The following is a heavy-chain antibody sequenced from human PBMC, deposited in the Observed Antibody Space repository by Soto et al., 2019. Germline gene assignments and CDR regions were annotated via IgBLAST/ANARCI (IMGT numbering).Heavy chain of an antibody. D-gene: IGHD2-8*01. CDR1: GFAFSSFS. CDR3: TRDPLRVSLSQTYGMDV. CDR2: ISSTTTTI. J-gene: IGHJ6*02. Sequence: LQLVESGGGLVQPGGSLRLSCAASGFAFSSFSMNWVRQAPGKGLEWISYISSTTTTICYADSVKGRFTISRDSAENSLYLQMNSLRDEDTAVYYCTRDPLRVSLSQTYGMDVWGQGTTVTVSS. V-gene: IGHV3-48*02.